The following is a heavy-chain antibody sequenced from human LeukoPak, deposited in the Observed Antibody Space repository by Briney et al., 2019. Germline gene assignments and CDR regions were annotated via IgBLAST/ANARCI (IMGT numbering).Heavy chain of an antibody. CDR1: GYTFTSYD. CDR2: MNPNSGNT. D-gene: IGHD6-6*01. Sequence: ASVKVSCKASGYTFTSYDINWVRQATGQGLEWMGWMNPNSGNTGYAQKFQGRVTITRNTSKSTAYMELSSLRSEDTAVYYCARGGIAARSTFDIWGQGTMVTVSS. V-gene: IGHV1-8*01. CDR3: ARGGIAARSTFDI. J-gene: IGHJ3*02.